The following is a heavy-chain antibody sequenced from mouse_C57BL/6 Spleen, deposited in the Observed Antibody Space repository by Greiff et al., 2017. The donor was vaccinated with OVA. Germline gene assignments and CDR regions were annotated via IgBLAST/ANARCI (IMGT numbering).Heavy chain of an antibody. J-gene: IGHJ1*03. V-gene: IGHV1-18*01. D-gene: IGHD2-3*01. CDR3: ARYRDDGWYGYFDV. CDR1: GYTFTDYN. CDR2: INPNNGGT. Sequence: EVQLQQSGPELVKPGASVKIPCKASGYTFTDYNMDWVKQSHGKSLEWIGDINPNNGGTIYNQKFKGQATLTVDKSSSTAYMELRSLTSEDTAVYYCARYRDDGWYGYFDVWGTGTTVTVSS.